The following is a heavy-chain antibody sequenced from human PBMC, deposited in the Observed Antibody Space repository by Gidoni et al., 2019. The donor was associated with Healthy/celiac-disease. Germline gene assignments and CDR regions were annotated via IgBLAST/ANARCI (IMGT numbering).Heavy chain of an antibody. CDR2: ISSSSSTI. CDR1: GFTFRSYS. Sequence: EVQLVESGGGLVQPGGSLRLSCAASGFTFRSYSMNWVRQAPGKGLAWVSYISSSSSTIYYADSVKGRFTISRDNAKNSLYLQMNSLRDEDTAVYYCARDPIPGVVVPAAMPDWYFDLWGRGTLVTVSS. J-gene: IGHJ2*01. CDR3: ARDPIPGVVVPAAMPDWYFDL. V-gene: IGHV3-48*02. D-gene: IGHD2-2*01.